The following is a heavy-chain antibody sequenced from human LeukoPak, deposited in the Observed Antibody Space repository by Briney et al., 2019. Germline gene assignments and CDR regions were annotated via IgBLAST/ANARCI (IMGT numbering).Heavy chain of an antibody. CDR2: IRYDGSNK. Sequence: GGSLRLSCAASGFTFSSYGMHWVRQAPGKGLEWVAFIRYDGSNKYYADSVKGRFTISRDNSKNTLYLQMNSLRAEDTAVYYCAKLSGSYLYYYMDVWGKGTTVTVSS. CDR1: GFTFSSYG. CDR3: AKLSGSYLYYYMDV. D-gene: IGHD1-26*01. J-gene: IGHJ6*03. V-gene: IGHV3-30*02.